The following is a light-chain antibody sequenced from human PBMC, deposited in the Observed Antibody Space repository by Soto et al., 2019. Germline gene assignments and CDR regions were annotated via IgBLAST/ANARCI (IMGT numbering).Light chain of an antibody. Sequence: QSALAQPRSVSGSPGQSVTISCTGPSGYIGDYVSWYQQHPGKAPKLMIYHVSQRPSGVPDRFSGSKSDNAASLTISGLQTDDEAVYYCCTDVGTYKVFATGTKVTVL. CDR3: CTDVGTYKV. J-gene: IGLJ1*01. V-gene: IGLV2-11*01. CDR2: HVS. CDR1: SGYIGDY.